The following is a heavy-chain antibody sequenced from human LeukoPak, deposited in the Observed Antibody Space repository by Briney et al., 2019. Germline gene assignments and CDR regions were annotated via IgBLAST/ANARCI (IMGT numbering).Heavy chain of an antibody. J-gene: IGHJ3*02. CDR3: ARDYSGYDSDAFDI. V-gene: IGHV4-34*01. CDR1: GGSFSDYY. CDR2: INPSGST. Sequence: SETLSLTCAVYGGSFSDYYWSWIRQPPGKGLEWIGEINPSGSTNYSPSLKSRVTISVDTSKNQFSLKLSSVTAADTAVYYCARDYSGYDSDAFDIWGQGTMVTVSS. D-gene: IGHD5-12*01.